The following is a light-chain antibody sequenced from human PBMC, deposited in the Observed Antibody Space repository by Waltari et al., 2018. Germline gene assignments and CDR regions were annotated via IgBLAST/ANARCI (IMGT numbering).Light chain of an antibody. V-gene: IGLV2-11*01. CDR3: CSYAGTYRWV. CDR1: SSNVGPYNY. CDR2: EVF. J-gene: IGLJ3*02. Sequence: QSALTQPRPVSGSPGQSVTISCPGTSSNVGPYNYVSWYQQLPGKAPKLMIAEVFKRPSGVPDRFSGSKSGYTASLTISGLQAEDEADYYCCSYAGTYRWVFGGGTKVTVL.